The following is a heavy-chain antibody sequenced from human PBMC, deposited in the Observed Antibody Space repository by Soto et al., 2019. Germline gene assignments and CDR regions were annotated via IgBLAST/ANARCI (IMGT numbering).Heavy chain of an antibody. CDR2: IHWNDDN. CDR1: GFSLSTSGVG. Sequence: QITLKESGPTLVKPTQTLTLTCTFSGFSLSTSGVGVGCVRQPPGKALEWLAVIHWNDDNHYTSSLKTRLTVTKDIPKQQVVFTMTNMDPVDTVTYYCIHRRVKGGMDHWGPGILVSVSS. CDR3: IHRRVKGGMDH. V-gene: IGHV2-5*01. J-gene: IGHJ4*02.